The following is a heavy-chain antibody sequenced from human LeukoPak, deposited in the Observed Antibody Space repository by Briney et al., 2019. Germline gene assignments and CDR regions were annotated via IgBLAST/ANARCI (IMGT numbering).Heavy chain of an antibody. V-gene: IGHV1-69*13. J-gene: IGHJ4*02. CDR2: IIPIFGTA. Sequence: SVKVSCKASGYTFTSYGISWVRQAPGQGLEWMGGIIPIFGTANYAQKFQGRVTITADESTSTAYMELSSLRSEDTAVYYCARGDTMIVVDPFYFDYWGQGTLVTVSS. CDR3: ARGDTMIVVDPFYFDY. D-gene: IGHD3-22*01. CDR1: GYTFTSYG.